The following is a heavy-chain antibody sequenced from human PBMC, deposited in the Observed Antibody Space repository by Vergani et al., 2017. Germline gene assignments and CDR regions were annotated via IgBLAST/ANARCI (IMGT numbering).Heavy chain of an antibody. CDR3: TKDWGSRTAGLAY. Sequence: EELLVESGGDLVQPGRSLRLSCAASGFSFDDYGMHWVRQVPGKGLEWVSGILRETCSIGYADSVRGSFTSSRDNAKNTLYLQMNSLRPEDTALYYCTKDWGSRTAGLAYWGQGTPVTVSS. J-gene: IGHJ4*02. CDR1: GFSFDDYG. D-gene: IGHD6-13*01. V-gene: IGHV3-9*01. CDR2: ILRETCSI.